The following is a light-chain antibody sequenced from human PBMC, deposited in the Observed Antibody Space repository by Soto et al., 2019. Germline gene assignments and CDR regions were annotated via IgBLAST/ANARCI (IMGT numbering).Light chain of an antibody. CDR3: GTWDSSLSAYV. Sequence: QSVLTQPPSVSAAPRHKVTISCSGSSSNIRNNYVSWYQQLPGTAPKLLIYDNNKRPSGIPDRFSGSKSGTSATLGITGLQTGDEADYYCGTWDSSLSAYVFGTGTKLTVL. J-gene: IGLJ1*01. V-gene: IGLV1-51*01. CDR1: SSNIRNNY. CDR2: DNN.